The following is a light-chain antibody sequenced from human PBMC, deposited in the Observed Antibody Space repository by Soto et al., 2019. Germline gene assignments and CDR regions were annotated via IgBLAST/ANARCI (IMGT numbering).Light chain of an antibody. V-gene: IGKV4-1*01. J-gene: IGKJ4*01. CDR1: QIVLYSSNNKNY. CDR3: QQYYSTPLT. CDR2: WAS. Sequence: DRLRTSSPDSLAVSLSARATINCKSSQIVLYSSNNKNYLAWYQQKPGQPPKLLIYWASTRESGVPDRFSGSGSGTDFTLTISSLQAEDVAVYYCQQYYSTPLTFGGGSKVDNK.